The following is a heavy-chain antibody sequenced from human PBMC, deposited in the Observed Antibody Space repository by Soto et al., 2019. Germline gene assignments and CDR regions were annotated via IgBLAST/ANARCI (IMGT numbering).Heavy chain of an antibody. CDR2: INSDGSST. Sequence: EVQLVESGGGLVQPGESLRLSCAASGITVSGYWMHWARQAPGKGLVWVSHINSDGSSTRYADSVKGRFTISRDSAKNMLYLQMNSLRAEDTAVYYCARGPPGGAYGMDVWGQGTTVTVSS. CDR3: ARGPPGGAYGMDV. CDR1: GITVSGYW. V-gene: IGHV3-74*01. J-gene: IGHJ6*02. D-gene: IGHD3-10*01.